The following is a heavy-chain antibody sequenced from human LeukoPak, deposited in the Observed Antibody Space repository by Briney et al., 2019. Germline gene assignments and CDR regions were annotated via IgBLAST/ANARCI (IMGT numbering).Heavy chain of an antibody. V-gene: IGHV3-21*01. D-gene: IGHD4-11*01. J-gene: IGHJ4*02. CDR1: GFTFSSYS. CDR2: ISSSTSYI. Sequence: PGGSLRLFCAASGFTFSSYSMNWVRQAPGKGLEWVSLISSSTSYIYYADSVKGRFTISRDNAKNSLYLQMNSLRAEDTAMYYCARGRDSIYTFDYWGQGALVTVSS. CDR3: ARGRDSIYTFDY.